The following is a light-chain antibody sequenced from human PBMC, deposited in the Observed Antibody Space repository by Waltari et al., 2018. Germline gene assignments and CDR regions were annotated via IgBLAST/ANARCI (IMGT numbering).Light chain of an antibody. CDR3: QSADSRGSYHWV. J-gene: IGLJ3*02. CDR2: KDT. Sequence: SYELTQPPSVSVSPGQTATIPCSGDVLPNPHAYWYQQKPGQAPVLVMKKDTERPSGIPERFSGSSSGATVALTISGVQAEDEADYYCQSADSRGSYHWVFGGGTKLTVL. V-gene: IGLV3-25*03. CDR1: VLPNPH.